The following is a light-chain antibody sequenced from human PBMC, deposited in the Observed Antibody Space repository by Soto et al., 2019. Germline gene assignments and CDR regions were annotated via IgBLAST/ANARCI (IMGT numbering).Light chain of an antibody. CDR1: SGHSSYA. V-gene: IGLV4-69*01. CDR2: LNSDGSH. J-gene: IGLJ2*01. CDR3: QTWGTGIQV. Sequence: QPVLTQSPSASASLGASVKLTCTLSSGHSSYAIAWHQQQPEKGPRYLMKLNSDGSHSKGDGIPDRFSGSSSGAERYLTISSCPSEDQAAYPCQTWGTGIQVFGGGTKLTVL.